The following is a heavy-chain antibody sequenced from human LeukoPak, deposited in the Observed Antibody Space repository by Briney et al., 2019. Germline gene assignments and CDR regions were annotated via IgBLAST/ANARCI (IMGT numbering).Heavy chain of an antibody. D-gene: IGHD2-2*01. CDR1: GFSFHIYA. V-gene: IGHV3-64*01. CDR3: ARGLGYCSRTSCYPDY. Sequence: GGSLRLSCAASGFSFHIYAMFWVRQAPGKGLEYVSAISGNGDTTYYANSVKGRFTISRDNSKSTLYLQMGSLRAEDMAVYYCARGLGYCSRTSCYPDYWGQGTLVTVSS. J-gene: IGHJ4*02. CDR2: ISGNGDTT.